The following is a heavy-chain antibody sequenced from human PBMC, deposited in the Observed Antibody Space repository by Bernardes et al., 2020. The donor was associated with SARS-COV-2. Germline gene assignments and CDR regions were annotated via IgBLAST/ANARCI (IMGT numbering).Heavy chain of an antibody. V-gene: IGHV3-30*18. Sequence: GGSLRLSCAASGFTFSSYAMHWVRQAPGKGLEWVAVISYDGSNKYYADSVKGRFTIFRDNSKNTLYLQMNSLRTEDTAVYYCAKPNLAFGPNYYNLDVWGQGTTVTVSS. CDR3: AKPNLAFGPNYYNLDV. D-gene: IGHD3-3*02. CDR2: ISYDGSNK. CDR1: GFTFSSYA. J-gene: IGHJ6*02.